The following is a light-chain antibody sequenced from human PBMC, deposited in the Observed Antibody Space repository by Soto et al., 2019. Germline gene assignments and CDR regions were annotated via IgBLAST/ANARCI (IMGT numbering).Light chain of an antibody. Sequence: ESVLTQSPGTLSLSPGERATLSCRASQSVTSNYLAWYQQRPGQAPRLLIYAASSRATGIPDRFSGSESGTDFTLTISRLEPEDFAVYYCQQYGSSPPETFGQGTKVKIK. CDR2: AAS. CDR1: QSVTSNY. CDR3: QQYGSSPPET. V-gene: IGKV3-20*01. J-gene: IGKJ1*01.